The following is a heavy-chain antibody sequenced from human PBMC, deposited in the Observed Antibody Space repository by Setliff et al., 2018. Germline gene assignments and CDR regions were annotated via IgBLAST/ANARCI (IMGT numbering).Heavy chain of an antibody. V-gene: IGHV3-33*08. CDR1: GFTFSTYR. CDR2: IWDDGGNK. J-gene: IGHJ4*02. Sequence: LRLSCAASGFTFSTYRMHWVRQPPGKGLEWVAVIWDDGGNKYHADSVKGRFTISRDNSKNTLYLQMNSLRPEDTAVYYCARTCSGSGCYAGLESWGQGTPVTVSS. CDR3: ARTCSGSGCYAGLES. D-gene: IGHD2-15*01.